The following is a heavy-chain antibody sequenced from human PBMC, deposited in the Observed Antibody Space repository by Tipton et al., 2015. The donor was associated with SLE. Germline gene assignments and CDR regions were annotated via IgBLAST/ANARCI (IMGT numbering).Heavy chain of an antibody. CDR1: GDSISSSTYF. CDR2: VHYSGEN. CDR3: ARQVGAGRWCFDL. Sequence: TLSLTCTVSGDSISSSTYFWVWIRQPPGKGLEWIGTVHYSGENDYNPSLKSRVTTSVDTSKSKFSLKLTSLTAADTALYYCARQVGAGRWCFDLWGRGTLVTVSS. V-gene: IGHV4-39*07. J-gene: IGHJ2*01. D-gene: IGHD1-26*01.